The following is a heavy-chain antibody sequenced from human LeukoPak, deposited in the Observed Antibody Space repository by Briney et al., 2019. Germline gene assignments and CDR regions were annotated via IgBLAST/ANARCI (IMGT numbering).Heavy chain of an antibody. D-gene: IGHD3-9*01. CDR3: ARNYDILTGYSLAFDY. J-gene: IGHJ4*02. V-gene: IGHV4-30-2*01. CDR1: GGSISSGGYS. CDR2: IYHSGST. Sequence: SETLSLTCAVSGGSISSGGYSWSWIRQPPGKGLEWIGYIYHSGSTYYNPSLKSRVTISVDRSKNQFSLKLSSVTAADTAVYYCARNYDILTGYSLAFDYWGQGTLVTVSS.